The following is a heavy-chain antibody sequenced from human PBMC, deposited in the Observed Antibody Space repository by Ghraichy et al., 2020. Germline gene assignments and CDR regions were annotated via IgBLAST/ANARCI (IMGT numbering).Heavy chain of an antibody. V-gene: IGHV4-34*01. CDR1: GGSFSGYY. J-gene: IGHJ5*02. D-gene: IGHD3-10*01. CDR3: ARAPMRGWFDP. Sequence: YAVYGGSFSGYYWTWIRQPPGKGLEWIGEINDSGSTNYKTALKSRVTISVDTSKNQFSLKLSSVTAADTAVYYCARAPMRGWFDPWGQGTLVTVSS. CDR2: INDSGST.